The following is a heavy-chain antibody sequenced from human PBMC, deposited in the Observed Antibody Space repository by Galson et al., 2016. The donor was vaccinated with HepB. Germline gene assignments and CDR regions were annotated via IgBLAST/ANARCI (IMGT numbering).Heavy chain of an antibody. CDR2: ISGGVTNR. D-gene: IGHD3-3*01. J-gene: IGHJ4*02. CDR1: GFTFSDYA. CDR3: AKERLAISAIGYFDQ. Sequence: SLRLSCAASGFTFSDYAMSWVRQAPGKGLEWLADISGGVTNRNYADSVKGRFTVSRDESKRMLYLEMNSLRAEDTAIYYCAKERLAISAIGYFDQWGQGTLVAVSS. V-gene: IGHV3-23*01.